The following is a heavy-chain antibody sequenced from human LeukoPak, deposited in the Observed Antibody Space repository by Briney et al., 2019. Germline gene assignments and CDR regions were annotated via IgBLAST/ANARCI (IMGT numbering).Heavy chain of an antibody. CDR3: ARAGNTRFDY. J-gene: IGHJ4*02. CDR1: GFTFSSYG. CDR2: ISGSGGST. Sequence: PGGTLRLSCAASGFTFSSYGMSWVRQAPGKGLEWVSAISGSGGSTYYADSVKGRFTISRDNSKNTLYLQMNSLRAEDTAVYYCARAGNTRFDYWGQGTLVTVSS. V-gene: IGHV3-23*01. D-gene: IGHD2/OR15-2a*01.